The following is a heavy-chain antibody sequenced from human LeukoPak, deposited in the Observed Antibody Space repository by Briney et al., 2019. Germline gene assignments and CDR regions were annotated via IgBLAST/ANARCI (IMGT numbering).Heavy chain of an antibody. J-gene: IGHJ4*02. D-gene: IGHD5-24*01. CDR2: IYHSGST. Sequence: SETLSLTCAVSGYSISSDNYWVWIRQPPGQGLEWTGGIYHSGSTYYNPSLKSRVTMSVDTSKNQFSLKLSSVTAADTAVYYCARAPRDNRSSNYMRRFDYWGQGTLVTVSS. V-gene: IGHV4-38-2*01. CDR3: ARAPRDNRSSNYMRRFDY. CDR1: GYSISSDNY.